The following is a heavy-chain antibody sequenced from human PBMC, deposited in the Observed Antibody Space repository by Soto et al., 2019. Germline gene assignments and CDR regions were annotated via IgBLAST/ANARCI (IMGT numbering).Heavy chain of an antibody. V-gene: IGHV4-30-2*01. J-gene: IGHJ6*02. CDR3: ARVSGSCSSSTCYFYYGMAV. CDR2: IYHSGTT. Sequence: QLQLLESGSGLVKPSQTLSLTCAVSGGSISSGGYSWSWIRQPPGKGLEWIGHIYHSGTTSYNPSRKRRLTISVDRSKNQFSLRLSSVTAADTALYYCARVSGSCSSSTCYFYYGMAVWGQGTTVIVSS. CDR1: GGSISSGGYS. D-gene: IGHD2-2*01.